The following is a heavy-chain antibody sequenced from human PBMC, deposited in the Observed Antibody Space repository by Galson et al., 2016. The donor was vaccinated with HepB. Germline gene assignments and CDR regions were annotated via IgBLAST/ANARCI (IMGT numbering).Heavy chain of an antibody. D-gene: IGHD3-22*01. V-gene: IGHV3-66*01. Sequence: SLRLSCAVSGFTVSSNYMSWVRQAPGKGLQWVSVIYSGGTTYYADPVKGRFTISRDTSKNTLYLQMSSLRAEDTAVYFCARERCNHYDSSGFPDYWGQGTLVTVSS. CDR1: GFTVSSNY. CDR3: ARERCNHYDSSGFPDY. J-gene: IGHJ4*02. CDR2: IYSGGTT.